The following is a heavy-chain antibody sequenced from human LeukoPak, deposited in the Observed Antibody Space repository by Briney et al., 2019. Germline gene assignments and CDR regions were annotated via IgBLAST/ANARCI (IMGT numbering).Heavy chain of an antibody. D-gene: IGHD2-2*01. CDR2: INPNSGGT. J-gene: IGHJ5*02. V-gene: IGHV1-2*02. CDR1: GYTFTGYY. Sequence: ASVKVSCKASGYTFTGYYMHWVRQAPGQGLEWMGWINPNSGGTNYAQKFQGRVTMTRDTSISTAYMELSRLRSDDTAVYYCAREGCSSTSCYFPLYWFDPWGQGTLVTVSS. CDR3: AREGCSSTSCYFPLYWFDP.